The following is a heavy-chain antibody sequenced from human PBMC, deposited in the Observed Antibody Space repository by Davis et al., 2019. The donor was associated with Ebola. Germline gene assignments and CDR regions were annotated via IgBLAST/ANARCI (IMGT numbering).Heavy chain of an antibody. Sequence: MPSETLSLTCTVSGGSISSSSYYWGWIRQPPGKGLEWIGRIYYSGSTYYNPSLKSRVTISVDTSKNQFSLKLSSVTAADTAVYYCARSNGDDFWSGYHYPFDYWGQGTLVTVSS. D-gene: IGHD3-3*01. CDR3: ARSNGDDFWSGYHYPFDY. V-gene: IGHV4-39*07. J-gene: IGHJ4*02. CDR2: IYYSGST. CDR1: GGSISSSSYY.